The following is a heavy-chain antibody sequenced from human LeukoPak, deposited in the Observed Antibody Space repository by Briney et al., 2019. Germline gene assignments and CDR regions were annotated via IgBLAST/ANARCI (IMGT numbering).Heavy chain of an antibody. D-gene: IGHD5/OR15-5a*01. CDR1: GYSISSGYY. CDR3: ASHSVGDSVYDPYFDY. J-gene: IGHJ4*02. V-gene: IGHV4-38-2*02. Sequence: SETLSLTCTVSGYSISSGYYWGWIRQPPGKGLEWIGSIYHSGSTYYNPSLKSRVTISVDTSKNQFSLKLSSVAAADTAVYYCASHSVGDSVYDPYFDYWGQGTLLTVSS. CDR2: IYHSGST.